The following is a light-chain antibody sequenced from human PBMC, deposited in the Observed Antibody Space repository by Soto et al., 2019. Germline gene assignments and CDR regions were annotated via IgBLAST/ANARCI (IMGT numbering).Light chain of an antibody. Sequence: EIVFTQSPGTLSLSPGERATLSCRASQTVSTNYLAWYQQKPGQAPRLLIYGASKRATGIPDRFSGSGSGTDFTLSIRRLEPEDFAVYYCQQYSNLWTFGQGTKVDIK. CDR1: QTVSTNY. V-gene: IGKV3-20*01. CDR3: QQYSNLWT. CDR2: GAS. J-gene: IGKJ1*01.